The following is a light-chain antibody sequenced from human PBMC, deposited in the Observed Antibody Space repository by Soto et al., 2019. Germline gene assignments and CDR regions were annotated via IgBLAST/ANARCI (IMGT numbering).Light chain of an antibody. CDR2: GAS. Sequence: DLQLTKAPSSLSASVGDRVTITCRASQTITTYLSWFQQKPGKAPKLLVYGASSLQSGVPSRFSGSGSGTEFTLTISSLQSEDFATYYCQQSYTTPITFGQGTRLDIK. V-gene: IGKV1-39*01. CDR3: QQSYTTPIT. J-gene: IGKJ5*01. CDR1: QTITTY.